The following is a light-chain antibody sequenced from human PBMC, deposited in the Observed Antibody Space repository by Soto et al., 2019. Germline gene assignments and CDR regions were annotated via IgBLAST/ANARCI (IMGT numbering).Light chain of an antibody. CDR1: PSVSDSS. CDR2: GAS. Sequence: EIVFTPSPVTLFLSPGGRATLSCRARPSVSDSSLAWYHQKPGQAPRLLIYGASRRATGIPDRFSGSGSGTDFTLTISRLEPEDYAVYYCQQYGSLGTFGQGTKVDI. J-gene: IGKJ1*01. V-gene: IGKV3-20*01. CDR3: QQYGSLGT.